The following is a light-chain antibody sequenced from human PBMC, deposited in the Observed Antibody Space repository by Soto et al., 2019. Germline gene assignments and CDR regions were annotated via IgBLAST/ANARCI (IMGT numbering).Light chain of an antibody. CDR2: KAS. V-gene: IGKV1-5*03. J-gene: IGKJ3*01. CDR1: QIISNW. Sequence: DIQMTQSPSTLSASVGDRVTITCRASQIISNWLAWYQQKPGKAPKVLIYKASSLETGVPSRFSGSGSGTEFTLTISSLQPDDFATYYGQQSNSYPFTFGPGTKVNIK. CDR3: QQSNSYPFT.